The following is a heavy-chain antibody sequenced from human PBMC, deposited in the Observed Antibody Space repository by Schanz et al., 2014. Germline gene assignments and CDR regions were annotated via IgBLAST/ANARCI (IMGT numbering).Heavy chain of an antibody. Sequence: QVQLVDSGGGLVKPGGSLRLSCAASGFTFSDYYMTWIRQAPGKGLEWISYISFSGNTIYYADSVKGRFTISRDNSKDTLYLQMSGLTPEDTAVYYCARGAIPIQGVPIDFWGQGTLVTVSS. V-gene: IGHV3-11*04. CDR1: GFTFSDYY. D-gene: IGHD3-10*01. CDR2: ISFSGNTI. J-gene: IGHJ4*02. CDR3: ARGAIPIQGVPIDF.